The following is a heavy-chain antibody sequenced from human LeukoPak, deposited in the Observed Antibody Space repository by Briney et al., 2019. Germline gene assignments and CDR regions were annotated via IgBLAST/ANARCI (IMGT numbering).Heavy chain of an antibody. V-gene: IGHV3-71*01. J-gene: IGHJ6*02. D-gene: IGHD3-22*01. Sequence: PGGSLRLSCAASGFTVSSNYMSWFRQAPGKGLEWVGVIRSKAHGGTTQYAASVMGRFSISRDDSNYIAYLQMNSLKAEDTAVYYCARYLFAYDTSAQGGMDVWGQGTTVTVSS. CDR1: GFTVSSNY. CDR2: IRSKAHGGTT. CDR3: ARYLFAYDTSAQGGMDV.